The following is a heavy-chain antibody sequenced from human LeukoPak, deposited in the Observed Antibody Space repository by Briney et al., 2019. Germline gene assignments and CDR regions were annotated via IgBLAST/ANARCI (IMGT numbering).Heavy chain of an antibody. CDR1: GITLSNYG. CDR3: AKRGVVIRVILVGFHKEAYYFDS. J-gene: IGHJ4*02. V-gene: IGHV3-23*01. CDR2: ISDNAGRT. D-gene: IGHD3-22*01. Sequence: GGSLRLSCAVSGITLSNYGMSWVRQAPGKGLEWVAGISDNAGRTNYADSVKGRFSISTDNPKNTLYLQIDSLRAEDTAVYFCAKRGVVIRVILVGFHKEAYYFDSWGQGALVTVSS.